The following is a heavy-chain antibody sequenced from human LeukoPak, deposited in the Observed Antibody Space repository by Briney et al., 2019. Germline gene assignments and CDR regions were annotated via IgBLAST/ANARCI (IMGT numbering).Heavy chain of an antibody. V-gene: IGHV3-11*01. CDR2: INSSGYPL. CDR3: ATAFNWNDVFRGNY. Sequence: PGGSLRLSCAASGITFRDHYMSWVRQAPGKGLEFVSYINSSGYPLYYADSVKGRFTISRDNPKNSLSLQMNTLIAEDTAVYYCATAFNWNDVFRGNYWGQGILVTVSS. J-gene: IGHJ4*02. CDR1: GITFRDHY. D-gene: IGHD1-1*01.